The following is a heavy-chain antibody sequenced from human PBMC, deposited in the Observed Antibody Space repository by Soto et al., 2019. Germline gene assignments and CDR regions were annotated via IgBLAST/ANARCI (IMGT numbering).Heavy chain of an antibody. V-gene: IGHV3-9*01. J-gene: IGHJ4*02. D-gene: IGHD2-15*01. Sequence: EVQLVESGGELVQPGRSLRLSCAASGFTFHDYAMHGVRQAPGKGLEWVSGISWSSGSIDYADSVKGRFTISRDNARNSLYLQMSSLRPEDTALYYCAKERCGGGNCYRHFDYWGQGTLVTVSS. CDR1: GFTFHDYA. CDR2: ISWSSGSI. CDR3: AKERCGGGNCYRHFDY.